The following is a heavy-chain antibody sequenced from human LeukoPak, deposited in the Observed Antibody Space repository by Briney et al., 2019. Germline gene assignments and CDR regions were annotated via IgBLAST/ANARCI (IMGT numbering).Heavy chain of an antibody. D-gene: IGHD2-2*01. V-gene: IGHV4-59*01. CDR3: ARSKSAAMFYWYFDL. J-gene: IGHJ2*01. CDR1: GDSITSYY. CDR2: VFYTGST. Sequence: SETLSLTCDVSGDSITSYYWSWIQQPPGKGLEWIGYVFYTGSTNYTPSLKSRVTISQDTPKNQVSLRLSSVTAADTAMYYCARSKSAAMFYWYFDLWGRGTLVTVSS.